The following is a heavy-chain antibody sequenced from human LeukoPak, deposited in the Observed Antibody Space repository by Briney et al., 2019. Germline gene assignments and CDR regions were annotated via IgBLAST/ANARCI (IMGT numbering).Heavy chain of an antibody. CDR1: GGSFSNYY. Sequence: SETLSLTCAVYGGSFSNYYWSWIRHPPGKGLEWIGEVHPYGHSNYNPSLESRVTISIDRSKNQLSLKIGSVTAADTAVYYCSTGSDQSRTGDFWGQGILVTVSS. D-gene: IGHD2-15*01. CDR3: STGSDQSRTGDF. CDR2: VHPYGHS. V-gene: IGHV4-34*01. J-gene: IGHJ4*02.